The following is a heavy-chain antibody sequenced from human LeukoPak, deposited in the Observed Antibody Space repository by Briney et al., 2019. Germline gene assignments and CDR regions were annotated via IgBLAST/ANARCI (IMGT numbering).Heavy chain of an antibody. J-gene: IGHJ4*02. Sequence: GGPLRLSCAASGFTFSDYYMSWIRQAPGKGLEWVSYISSSGSTIYYADSVKGRFTISRDNAKNSLYLQMNSLRVEDTAVYYCARGTRRSSPFDYWGQGTLVTVSS. D-gene: IGHD6-6*01. CDR2: ISSSGSTI. CDR3: ARGTRRSSPFDY. CDR1: GFTFSDYY. V-gene: IGHV3-11*01.